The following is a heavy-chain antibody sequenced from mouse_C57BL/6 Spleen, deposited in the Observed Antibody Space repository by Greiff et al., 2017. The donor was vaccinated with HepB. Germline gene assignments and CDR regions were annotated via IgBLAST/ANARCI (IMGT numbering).Heavy chain of an antibody. Sequence: QVHVKQPGAELVMPGASVKLSCKASGYTFTSYWMHWVKQRPGQGLEWIGEIDPSDSYTNYNQKFKGKSTLTVDKSSSPAYMQLSSLTSEDSAVYYCARNYGSSSYWYFDVWGTGTTVTVSS. V-gene: IGHV1-69*01. CDR2: IDPSDSYT. J-gene: IGHJ1*03. CDR3: ARNYGSSSYWYFDV. CDR1: GYTFTSYW. D-gene: IGHD1-1*01.